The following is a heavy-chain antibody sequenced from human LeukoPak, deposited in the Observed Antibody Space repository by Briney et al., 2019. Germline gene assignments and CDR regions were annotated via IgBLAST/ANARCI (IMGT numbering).Heavy chain of an antibody. J-gene: IGHJ6*02. D-gene: IGHD3-16*01. CDR1: GFTFSSYS. CDR3: ARDLRDARAYGMDV. Sequence: GGSLRLSCAASGFTFSSYSMNWVRQAPGRGLEWVSSISSSSSYIYYADSVKGRFTISRDNAKNSLYLQMNSLRAEDTAVYYCARDLRDARAYGMDVWGQGTTVTVSS. V-gene: IGHV3-21*01. CDR2: ISSSSSYI.